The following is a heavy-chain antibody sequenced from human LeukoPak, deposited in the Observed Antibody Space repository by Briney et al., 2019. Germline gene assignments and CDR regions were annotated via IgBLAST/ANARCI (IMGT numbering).Heavy chain of an antibody. Sequence: ASVKVSCKASGYTFTSFGISWVRQAPGQGLEWMGWISAYNANTNFAQNLQGRVTMTTDTSTSTAYMELRSLRSDDTAVYYCARPHRGYAKQAGFDYWGQGTLVTVSS. V-gene: IGHV1-18*01. CDR2: ISAYNANT. CDR3: ARPHRGYAKQAGFDY. CDR1: GYTFTSFG. D-gene: IGHD5-12*01. J-gene: IGHJ4*02.